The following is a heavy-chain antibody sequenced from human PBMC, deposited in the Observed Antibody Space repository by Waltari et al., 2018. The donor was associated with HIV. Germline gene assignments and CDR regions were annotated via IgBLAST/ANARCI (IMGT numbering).Heavy chain of an antibody. D-gene: IGHD1-26*01. J-gene: IGHJ4*02. CDR3: TTGWSQYPDF. V-gene: IGHV3-15*04. Sequence: EVQLVESGGGLVKPGGSLRLSCVGSGFTFSNAWVNWVRQAPGEGVGRVGQSEYRTEAVTTDCAANVEGKFASSREDSKKTVYLEMQGVKTEDTGVYYCTTGWSQYPDFWGQGTLVTVSS. CDR2: SEYRTEAVTT. CDR1: GFTFSNAW.